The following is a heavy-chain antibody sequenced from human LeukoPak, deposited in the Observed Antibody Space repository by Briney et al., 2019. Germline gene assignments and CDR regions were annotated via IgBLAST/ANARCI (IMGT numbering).Heavy chain of an antibody. CDR3: AKAEFDY. CDR2: ISYDGSNK. D-gene: IGHD1-14*01. CDR1: GFTFSSYS. V-gene: IGHV3-30*18. J-gene: IGHJ4*02. Sequence: PGGSLRLSCAASGFTFSSYSMNWVRQAPGKGLEWVAVISYDGSNKYYADSVKGRFTISRDNSKNTLYLQMNSLRAEDTAVYYCAKAEFDYWGQGTLVTVSS.